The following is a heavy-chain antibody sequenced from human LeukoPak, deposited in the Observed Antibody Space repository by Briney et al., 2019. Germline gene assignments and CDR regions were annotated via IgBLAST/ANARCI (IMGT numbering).Heavy chain of an antibody. CDR2: ITNSGGST. D-gene: IGHD6-19*01. CDR1: GFTFSSYS. CDR3: AKGGGSGWTNDAFDI. V-gene: IGHV3-23*01. Sequence: GGSLRLSCAASGFTFSSYSMNWVRQAPGKGLEWVSAITNSGGSTYYADSVKGRFTISRDNSKNTLYLQMNSLRAEDTAVYYCAKGGGSGWTNDAFDIWGQGTMVTVSS. J-gene: IGHJ3*02.